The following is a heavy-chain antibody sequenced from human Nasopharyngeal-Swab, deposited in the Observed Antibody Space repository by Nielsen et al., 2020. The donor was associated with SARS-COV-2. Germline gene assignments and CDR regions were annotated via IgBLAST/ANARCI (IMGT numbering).Heavy chain of an antibody. D-gene: IGHD3-22*01. J-gene: IGHJ4*02. V-gene: IGHV1-3*01. Sequence: ASVKVSCKASGYTFTNYAIHWVRQAPGQRLEWMGWINAGNGKTKSSQKLQGRVTIIRDTSASTAYMELSSLRSEDTAVYYCARISYYDSSGYWPYFDYWGQGTLVTVSS. CDR2: INAGNGKT. CDR1: GYTFTNYA. CDR3: ARISYYDSSGYWPYFDY.